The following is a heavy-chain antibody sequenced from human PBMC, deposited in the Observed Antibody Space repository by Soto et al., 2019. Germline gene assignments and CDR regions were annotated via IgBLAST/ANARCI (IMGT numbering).Heavy chain of an antibody. CDR1: GFTFSNYA. D-gene: IGHD1-26*01. CDR3: AKDSGILGALEY. V-gene: IGHV3-23*01. J-gene: IGHJ4*02. Sequence: GGSLRLSCTASGFTFSNYAMIWVRQAPGKGLEWLSYISDTALNTYYADSVKGRFTVSRDNSKNTLDLQMNSLRAEDTAVYYCAKDSGILGALEYWGQGALVPVSA. CDR2: ISDTALNT.